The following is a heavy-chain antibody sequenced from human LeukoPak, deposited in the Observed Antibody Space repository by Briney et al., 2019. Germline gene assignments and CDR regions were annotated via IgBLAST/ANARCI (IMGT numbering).Heavy chain of an antibody. J-gene: IGHJ4*02. CDR2: IYSGGST. V-gene: IGHV3-66*01. CDR3: ARDRGLWFGEPAYYFDY. CDR1: GFTVSSNY. D-gene: IGHD3-10*01. Sequence: PGGSLRLSCAASGFTVSSNYMSWVRQAPGKGLEWVSVIYSGGSTYYADSVKGRFTISRDNSKNTLYLQMNSLRAEDTAVYYCARDRGLWFGEPAYYFDYWGQGTLVTVSS.